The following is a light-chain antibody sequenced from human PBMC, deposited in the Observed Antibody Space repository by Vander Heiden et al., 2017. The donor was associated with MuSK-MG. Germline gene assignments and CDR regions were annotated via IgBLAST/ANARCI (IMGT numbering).Light chain of an antibody. CDR3: QQDDSTPYT. CDR2: WAS. V-gene: IGKV4-1*01. J-gene: IGKJ2*01. CDR1: QSFLYSSNNKNY. Sequence: DIVMTQSPDSLAGSLGERATINCKSSQSFLYSSNNKNYLAWYQQKPGQPPKLLIYWASTRESGVPDRFSGSGSGTDFTLTISSLQAEDVAVYYCQQDDSTPYTFGQGTKLEIK.